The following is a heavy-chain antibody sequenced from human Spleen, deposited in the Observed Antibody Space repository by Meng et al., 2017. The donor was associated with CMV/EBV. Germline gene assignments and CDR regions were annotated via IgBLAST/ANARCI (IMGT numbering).Heavy chain of an antibody. V-gene: IGHV3-66*02. CDR3: ARDGLINYYYGMDV. Sequence: GESLKISCAASGFTVSSNHMSWVRQAPGKGLEWVSVIYRGGSTYYADSVKGRFTISRDNSKNTLYLQMNSLRAEDTGVYYCARDGLINYYYGMDVWGQGTTVTVSS. CDR1: GFTVSSNH. J-gene: IGHJ6*02. CDR2: IYRGGST. D-gene: IGHD3-10*01.